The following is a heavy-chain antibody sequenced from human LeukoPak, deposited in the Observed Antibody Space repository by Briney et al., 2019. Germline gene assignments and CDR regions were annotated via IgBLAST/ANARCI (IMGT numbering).Heavy chain of an antibody. V-gene: IGHV1-24*01. J-gene: IGHJ3*02. CDR3: ATALFPLGYYYDSRRDAFDI. CDR2: FDPEDGET. Sequence: ASVKVSCKVSGYTLTELSMHWVRRAPGKGLEWMGGFDPEDGETIYAQKFQGRVTMTEDTSTDTAYMELSSLRSEDTAVYYCATALFPLGYYYDSRRDAFDIWGQGTMVTVSS. D-gene: IGHD3-22*01. CDR1: GYTLTELS.